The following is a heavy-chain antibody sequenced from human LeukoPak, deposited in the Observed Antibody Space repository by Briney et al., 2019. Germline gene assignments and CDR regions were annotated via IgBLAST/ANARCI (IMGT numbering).Heavy chain of an antibody. J-gene: IGHJ4*02. V-gene: IGHV3-7*01. CDR2: INHNGNVN. CDR3: ARERVNWNYDREPSHLDY. CDR1: GFTFSSYW. D-gene: IGHD1-7*01. Sequence: GGSLRLSCAASGFTFSSYWMNWARQAPGKGLEWVASINHNGNVNYYVDSVKGRFTISRDNAKNSLYLQMNSLRAEDTAVYYCARERVNWNYDREPSHLDYWGQGTLVTVSS.